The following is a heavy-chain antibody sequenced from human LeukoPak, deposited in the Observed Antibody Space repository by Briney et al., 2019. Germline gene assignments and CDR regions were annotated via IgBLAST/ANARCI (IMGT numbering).Heavy chain of an antibody. D-gene: IGHD3-3*01. V-gene: IGHV4-39*01. Sequence: SETLSLTCTVSGRSMSTTNFYWGWIRQPPGKGLEWIGSISYSGATYYNPSLKSRLTVSADTSKKEVSLRLNSVTAADTAVYYCASLPRYDFWAWGQGNLVIVSS. CDR1: GRSMSTTNFY. CDR2: ISYSGAT. CDR3: ASLPRYDFWA. J-gene: IGHJ5*02.